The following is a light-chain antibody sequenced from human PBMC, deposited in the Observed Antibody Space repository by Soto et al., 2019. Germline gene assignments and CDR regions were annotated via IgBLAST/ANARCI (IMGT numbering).Light chain of an antibody. Sequence: QSVLIQPPSVSGSPGQSVTISCTGTSSDVGSYDYVSCYQQHPGMIYNVNTQPSGVPDRFSDSRSGNSASMTISGLQAEDEADYYCSSYTTSNTRQIVFGTGTKVTVL. CDR1: SSDVGSYDY. CDR2: NVN. CDR3: SSYTTSNTRQIV. V-gene: IGLV2-18*02. J-gene: IGLJ1*01.